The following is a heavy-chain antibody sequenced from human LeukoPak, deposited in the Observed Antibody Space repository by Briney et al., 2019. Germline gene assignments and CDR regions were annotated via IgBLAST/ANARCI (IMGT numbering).Heavy chain of an antibody. CDR1: GGSISSGGYY. CDR2: IYYSGST. CDR3: ARHDYGDYVFDP. V-gene: IGHV4-31*03. D-gene: IGHD4-17*01. Sequence: PSETLSLTCTVSGGSISSGGYYWSWIRQHPGKGLEWIGYIYYSGSTYYNPSLKSRVTISVDTSKNQFSLKLSSVTAADTAVYCCARHDYGDYVFDPWGQGTLVTVSS. J-gene: IGHJ5*02.